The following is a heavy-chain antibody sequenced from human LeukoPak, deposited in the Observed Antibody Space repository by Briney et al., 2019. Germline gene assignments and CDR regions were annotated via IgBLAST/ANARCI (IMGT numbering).Heavy chain of an antibody. CDR2: IYSSGAT. CDR3: ARVKADDAFDI. J-gene: IGHJ3*02. CDR1: GFIVSSNY. V-gene: IGHV3-53*01. Sequence: PGGSLRLSCAASGFIVSSNYMSWVRQAPGKGLEWVSVIYSSGATYYADSVKGRFSISRDNSKNTLYLQMNSLRVEDTAVYYCARVKADDAFDIWGQGTMVTVSS.